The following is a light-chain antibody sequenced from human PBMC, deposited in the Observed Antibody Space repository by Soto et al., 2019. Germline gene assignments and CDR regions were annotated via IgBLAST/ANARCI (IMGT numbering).Light chain of an antibody. Sequence: QSALTQPPSASGSAGLSVTISCTGASSDVGGYNFVSWYQQHPGKAPKLMIYEVSERPSGVPDRFSGSKSGNTASLTVSGLQAEDVADYYCSSYAGSNIVVFGGGTKLTV. CDR3: SSYAGSNIVV. CDR2: EVS. J-gene: IGLJ2*01. CDR1: SSDVGGYNF. V-gene: IGLV2-8*01.